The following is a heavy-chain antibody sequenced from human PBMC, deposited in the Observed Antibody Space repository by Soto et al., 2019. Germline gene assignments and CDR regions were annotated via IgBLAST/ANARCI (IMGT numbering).Heavy chain of an antibody. CDR3: ARDGGHCSSTSCYGWFDP. CDR2: IIPILGIA. D-gene: IGHD2-2*01. CDR1: GGTFSSYT. J-gene: IGHJ5*02. V-gene: IGHV1-69*08. Sequence: QVQLVQSGAEVKKPGSSVKVSCKASGGTFSSYTISWVRQAPGQGLEWMGRIIPILGIANYAQKFQGRVTHTADKSTSTAYMELSSLRSEDTAVYYCARDGGHCSSTSCYGWFDPWGQGTLVTVSS.